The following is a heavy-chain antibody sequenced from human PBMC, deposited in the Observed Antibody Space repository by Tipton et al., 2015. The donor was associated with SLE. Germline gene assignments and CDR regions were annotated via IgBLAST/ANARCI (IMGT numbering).Heavy chain of an antibody. CDR3: ARHGKARSSSWYVNYFQH. Sequence: GLVKPSETLSLTCAVYGGSFSGYYWSWIRQPPGKGLEWIGEINHSGSTNYNPSLKSRVTISVDTSKNQFSLKLSSVTAADTAVYYCARHGKARSSSWYVNYFQHWGQGTLVTVSS. CDR2: INHSGST. J-gene: IGHJ1*01. V-gene: IGHV4-34*01. D-gene: IGHD6-13*01. CDR1: GGSFSGYY.